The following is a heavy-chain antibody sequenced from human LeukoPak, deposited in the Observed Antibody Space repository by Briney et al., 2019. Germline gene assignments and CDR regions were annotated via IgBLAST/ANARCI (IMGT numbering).Heavy chain of an antibody. D-gene: IGHD2-15*01. CDR3: ARGGRSGYCSGGSCYLDY. CDR1: GFTVSSNY. V-gene: IGHV3-66*01. J-gene: IGHJ4*02. Sequence: PGGSLRLSCAASGFTVSSNYMSWVRQAPAKGLAWVSVIYSGGSTYYADSVKGRFTISRDNSKNTLYLQMNSLRAEDTAVYYCARGGRSGYCSGGSCYLDYWGQGTLVTVSS. CDR2: IYSGGST.